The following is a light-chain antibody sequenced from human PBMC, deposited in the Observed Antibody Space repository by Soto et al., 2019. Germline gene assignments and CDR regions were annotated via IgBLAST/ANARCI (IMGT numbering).Light chain of an antibody. CDR2: WAS. CDR3: QQYDSTPWT. J-gene: IGKJ1*01. Sequence: DIVMTQSPDSLAVSLGERATINCKSSQSVLYSSNNKNYLAWYQQKPGQPPKLLIYWASTRESGVPDRFSGSGSGTDFTLTISSLQAEDVAVYYCQQYDSTPWTFGQGTKVAIK. CDR1: QSVLYSSNNKNY. V-gene: IGKV4-1*01.